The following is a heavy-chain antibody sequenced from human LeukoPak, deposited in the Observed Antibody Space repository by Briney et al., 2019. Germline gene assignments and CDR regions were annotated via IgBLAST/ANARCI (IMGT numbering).Heavy chain of an antibody. CDR1: GFTFSSYA. CDR2: ISYDGSNK. D-gene: IGHD3-10*01. V-gene: IGHV3-30*04. Sequence: GGSLRLSCAASGFTFSSYAMHWVRQAPGEGLEWVAVISYDGSNKYYADSVKGRFTISRDNSKNTLYLQMNSLRAEDTAVYYCARDAVVRGVIDYWGQGTLVTVSS. J-gene: IGHJ4*02. CDR3: ARDAVVRGVIDY.